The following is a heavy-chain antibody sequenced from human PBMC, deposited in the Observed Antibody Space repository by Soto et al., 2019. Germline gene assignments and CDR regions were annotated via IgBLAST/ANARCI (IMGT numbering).Heavy chain of an antibody. Sequence: QVQLVQSGAEVKRSGVSVKLSCKASGYTFTSSYIHWVRQAPGQGLEWMAIINPNGGSTNYAQKFQGRVTMTRDTSTTTVYMELSSLTSEDTTVYYCARSLMEGDYWGQGTLVTVSS. J-gene: IGHJ4*02. D-gene: IGHD1-1*01. CDR2: INPNGGST. CDR3: ARSLMEGDY. CDR1: GYTFTSSY. V-gene: IGHV1-46*03.